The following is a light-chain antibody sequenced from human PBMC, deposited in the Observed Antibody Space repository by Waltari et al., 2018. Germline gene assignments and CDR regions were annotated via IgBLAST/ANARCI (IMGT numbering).Light chain of an antibody. CDR2: AAS. J-gene: IGKJ1*01. CDR1: QTISDY. V-gene: IGKV1-39*01. CDR3: QQSYSTWT. Sequence: DIQMTQSPPSLSASVGERVTITCRASQTISDYLNWYQQKPGEAPRLLIYAASSLHSGVPSRFSGSGSGTDFTLTISSLQPEDIATYYCQQSYSTWTFGQGTKVEIK.